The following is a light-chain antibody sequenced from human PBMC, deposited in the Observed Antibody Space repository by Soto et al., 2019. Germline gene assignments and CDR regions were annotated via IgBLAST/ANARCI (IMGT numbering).Light chain of an antibody. CDR1: QGISSY. CDR2: DIS. CDR3: QQYNSYS. Sequence: AIRLTQSPSSLSASVGDRVTITCRASQGISSYLGWYQQKPGKAPKLLIYDISNLEIGVPSRFSGSGSGTEFTLTISGLQPDDFATYYCQQYNSYSFGQGTKAHIK. V-gene: IGKV1-13*02. J-gene: IGKJ1*01.